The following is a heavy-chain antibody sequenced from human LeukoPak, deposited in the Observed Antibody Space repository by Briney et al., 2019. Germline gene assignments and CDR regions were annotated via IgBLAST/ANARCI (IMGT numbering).Heavy chain of an antibody. Sequence: SETLSLTCNVSGDYITTTNYYRASIRQPPGKGLEWLASIFYSGNTYYNPSLKSRVIISMNTSRKQITLKLTSVTATDTALYYCARRSRLYKHETTGYHDSWGQGTLVTVSS. J-gene: IGHJ4*02. CDR3: ARRSRLYKHETTGYHDS. CDR2: IFYSGNT. CDR1: GDYITTTNYY. D-gene: IGHD3-9*01. V-gene: IGHV4-39*01.